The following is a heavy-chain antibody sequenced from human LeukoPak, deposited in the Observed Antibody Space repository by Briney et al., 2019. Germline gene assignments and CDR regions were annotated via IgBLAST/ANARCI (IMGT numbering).Heavy chain of an antibody. D-gene: IGHD3-3*01. V-gene: IGHV3-74*03. CDR2: INTDGSNT. Sequence: PGGSLRLSCAASGFTFSSYWMHWVRQAPGKGLAWVSRINTDGSNTEYADSVKGRFTISRDNAKNTLFLEMDSLRDEDTAVYYCARDYYTSGDYWGQGTLVTVSS. CDR1: GFTFSSYW. J-gene: IGHJ4*02. CDR3: ARDYYTSGDY.